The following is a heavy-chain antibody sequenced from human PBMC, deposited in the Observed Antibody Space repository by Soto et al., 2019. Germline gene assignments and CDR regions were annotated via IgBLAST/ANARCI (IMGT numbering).Heavy chain of an antibody. CDR2: IYSGGST. Sequence: GGSLRLSCAASGFTVSSNYMSWVRQAPGKGLEWVSVIYSGGSTYYADSVKGRFTISRDNSKNTLYLQMNSLRAEDTAVYYCARDLIDTQWYYYGMDVWGQGTTVTVSS. J-gene: IGHJ6*02. V-gene: IGHV3-53*01. CDR1: GFTVSSNY. D-gene: IGHD3-22*01. CDR3: ARDLIDTQWYYYGMDV.